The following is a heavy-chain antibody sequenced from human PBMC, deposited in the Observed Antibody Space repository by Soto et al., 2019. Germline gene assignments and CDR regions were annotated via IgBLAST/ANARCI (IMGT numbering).Heavy chain of an antibody. D-gene: IGHD3-3*01. Sequence: PSETLSLTXTVSGGSISSGDYYWSWIRQPPGKGLEWIGYIYYSGSTYYNPSLKSRVTISVDTSKNQFSLKLSSVTAADTAVYYCARGRRFYQFPFDYWGQGTLVTVSS. V-gene: IGHV4-30-4*01. J-gene: IGHJ4*02. CDR3: ARGRRFYQFPFDY. CDR2: IYYSGST. CDR1: GGSISSGDYY.